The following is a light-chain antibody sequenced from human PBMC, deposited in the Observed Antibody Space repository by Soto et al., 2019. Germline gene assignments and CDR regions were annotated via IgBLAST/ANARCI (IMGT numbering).Light chain of an antibody. J-gene: IGKJ5*01. CDR2: DAS. V-gene: IGKV3-11*01. CDR1: QSVSTY. CDR3: QQRSRWIT. Sequence: EFVLRQSTATRYLYPVDIDTPSCRASQSVSTYLAWYQQKPGQAPRLLIYDASNRATGIPARFSGSGSATDFTLTSSSLEPEDFAVYYCQQRSRWITFGQGTRLEIK.